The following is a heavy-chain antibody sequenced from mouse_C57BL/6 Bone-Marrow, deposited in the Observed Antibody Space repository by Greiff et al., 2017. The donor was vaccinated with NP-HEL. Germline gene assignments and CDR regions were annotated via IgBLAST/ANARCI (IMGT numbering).Heavy chain of an antibody. CDR3: TKYGSSYTFSWFAY. Sequence: EVQLQQSGTVLARPGASVKMSCKTSGYTFTSYWMHWVKQRPGQGLEWIGAIYPGNSDTSYNQKFKGKAKLTAVTSASTAYMELSSLTNEDSAVYYCTKYGSSYTFSWFAYWGQGTLVTVSA. D-gene: IGHD1-1*01. V-gene: IGHV1-5*01. CDR1: GYTFTSYW. J-gene: IGHJ3*01. CDR2: IYPGNSDT.